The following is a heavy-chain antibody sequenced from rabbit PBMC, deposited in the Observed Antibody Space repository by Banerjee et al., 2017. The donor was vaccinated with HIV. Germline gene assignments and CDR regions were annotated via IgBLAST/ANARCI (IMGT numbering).Heavy chain of an antibody. CDR3: ARHVYSSYGL. CDR2: IYTSNGDT. CDR1: RFSFSSSYW. V-gene: IGHV1S40*01. D-gene: IGHD8-1*01. Sequence: QSLEESGGDLVKPGASLTLTCTASRFSFSSSYWICWVRQAPGKGLEWIGCIYTSNGDTYYASWAKGRFTISKTSSTTVTLQMTSLTAADTTTYFCARHVYSSYGLWGQGTLVTVS. J-gene: IGHJ4*01.